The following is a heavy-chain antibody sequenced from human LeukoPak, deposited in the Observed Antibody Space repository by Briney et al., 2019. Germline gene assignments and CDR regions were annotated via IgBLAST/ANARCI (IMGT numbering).Heavy chain of an antibody. D-gene: IGHD6-13*01. V-gene: IGHV4-59*01. CDR1: VGSISSYY. Sequence: SETLSLTCTVSVGSISSYYWSWIRQPPGKGLEWIGYIYYSGSTNYSPSLKSRVTISVDTSKNQFSLKLSSVTAADTAAYYCARLYSSSLGRVFDYWGQGTLVTVSS. CDR2: IYYSGST. J-gene: IGHJ4*02. CDR3: ARLYSSSLGRVFDY.